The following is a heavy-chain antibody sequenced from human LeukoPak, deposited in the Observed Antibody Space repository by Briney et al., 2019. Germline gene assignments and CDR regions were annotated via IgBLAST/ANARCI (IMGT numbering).Heavy chain of an antibody. CDR3: ARGGYCSSTSCYLQRY. CDR2: INPNSGGT. Sequence: ASVKVSCKASGYTFTGYYMHWVRQAPGQGLEWMGRINPNSGGTNYAQKFQGRVTMTRDTSISTAYMELSGLRSDDTAVYYCARGGYCSSTSCYLQRYWGQGTLVTVSS. D-gene: IGHD2-2*01. V-gene: IGHV1-2*06. J-gene: IGHJ4*02. CDR1: GYTFTGYY.